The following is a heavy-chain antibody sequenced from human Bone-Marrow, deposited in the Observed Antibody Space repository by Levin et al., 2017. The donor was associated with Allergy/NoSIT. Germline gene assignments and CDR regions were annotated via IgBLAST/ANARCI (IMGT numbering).Heavy chain of an antibody. CDR2: MYSSGDK. CDR1: GFSVTSNY. CDR3: ARGGGQQGIYFYFYMDV. D-gene: IGHD6-13*01. J-gene: IGHJ6*02. Sequence: GGSLRLSCAGSGFSVTSNYMSWVRQAPGKGLEWVSCMYSSGDKEDAESVKGRFTISRDNSKNTLYLQLNSLRVEDTAVYYCARGGGQQGIYFYFYMDVWGQGTTVTVSS. V-gene: IGHV3-66*01.